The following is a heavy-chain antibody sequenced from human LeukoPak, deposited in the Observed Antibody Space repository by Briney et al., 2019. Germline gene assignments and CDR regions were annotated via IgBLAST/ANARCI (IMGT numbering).Heavy chain of an antibody. CDR1: GFTFRSYW. V-gene: IGHV3-7*01. Sequence: QSGGSLRLSCAASGFTFRSYWMRWVRQAPGKGLEWVANIKQDGSEKYYVDSVKGRFTISRDNAKNSLYLQMNSLRAEDTAVYYCARGVAGIRDDWFDPWGQGTLVTVSS. CDR2: IKQDGSEK. D-gene: IGHD6-19*01. CDR3: ARGVAGIRDDWFDP. J-gene: IGHJ5*02.